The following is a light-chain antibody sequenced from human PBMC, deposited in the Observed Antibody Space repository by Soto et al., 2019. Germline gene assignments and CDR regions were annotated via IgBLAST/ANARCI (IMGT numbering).Light chain of an antibody. CDR3: CSFAGSSTYV. V-gene: IGLV2-23*01. J-gene: IGLJ1*01. Sequence: QSVLTQPASVSGSPGQSITISCTGTSRDVGSYNLVFWYQQHPGNAPKLIIYEGTKRPSGVSYRFSGSKSGNTASLTISGLQEEDEGDYHCCSFAGSSTYVFGTGTKVTVL. CDR2: EGT. CDR1: SRDVGSYNL.